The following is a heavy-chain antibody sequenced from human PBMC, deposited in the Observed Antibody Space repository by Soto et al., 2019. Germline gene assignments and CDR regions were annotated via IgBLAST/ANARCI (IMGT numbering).Heavy chain of an antibody. CDR2: ISSSSSTI. D-gene: IGHD4-17*01. J-gene: IGHJ3*02. Sequence: GGSLRLSCAASGFTFSSYSMNWVRQAPGKGLEWVSYISSSSSTIYYADSVKGRFTISRDNAKNSLYLQMNSLRDEDTAVYYCAREGVKLDYGDYGGDDAFDIWGQGTMVTVSS. CDR3: AREGVKLDYGDYGGDDAFDI. CDR1: GFTFSSYS. V-gene: IGHV3-48*02.